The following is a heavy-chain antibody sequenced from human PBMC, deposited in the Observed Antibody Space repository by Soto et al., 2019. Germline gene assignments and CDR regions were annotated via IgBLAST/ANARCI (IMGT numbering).Heavy chain of an antibody. CDR3: AGDRSNSPDSLDY. D-gene: IGHD6-13*01. J-gene: IGHJ4*02. V-gene: IGHV4-30-4*01. Sequence: SETLSLTCTVSGGSISSDDYYWSWIRQPPGKGLEWIGYIYYSGRTNYNPSLNSRLTISVDTSKNQFSLKLSSVSAADTAVYFCAGDRSNSPDSLDYWGQGILVTVSS. CDR2: IYYSGRT. CDR1: GGSISSDDYY.